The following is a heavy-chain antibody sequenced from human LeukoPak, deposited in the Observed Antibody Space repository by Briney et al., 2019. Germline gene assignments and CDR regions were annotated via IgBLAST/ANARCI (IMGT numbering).Heavy chain of an antibody. CDR3: AKASLEADSSGYLHAFDI. V-gene: IGHV4-39*07. Sequence: SETLSLTCTVSGGSISSSSYYWGWIRQPPGKGLEWIGRIYDSGSTYYNPSLKSRVTISVDTSKNQFSLKLSSVTAADTAVHYSAKASLEADSSGYLHAFDIWGQGTMVTASS. J-gene: IGHJ3*02. CDR2: IYDSGST. D-gene: IGHD3-22*01. CDR1: GGSISSSSYY.